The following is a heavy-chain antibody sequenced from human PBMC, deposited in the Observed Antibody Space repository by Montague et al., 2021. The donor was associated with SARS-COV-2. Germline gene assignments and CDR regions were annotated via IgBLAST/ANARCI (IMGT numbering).Heavy chain of an antibody. CDR1: GFTFSSYA. Sequence: SLRLSCAASGFTFSSYAMHWVRQAPGKGLEWVAVILYDGSNKYYADSVKGRFTISRDNSKNTLYLQMNSLRAEDTAVYYCARDRRYYDSSVYPGVAYNWFDPWGQGTLVTVSS. D-gene: IGHD3-22*01. J-gene: IGHJ5*02. CDR3: ARDRRYYDSSVYPGVAYNWFDP. CDR2: ILYDGSNK. V-gene: IGHV3-30-3*01.